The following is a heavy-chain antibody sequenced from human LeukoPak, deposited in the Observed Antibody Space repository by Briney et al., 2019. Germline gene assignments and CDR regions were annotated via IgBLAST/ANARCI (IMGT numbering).Heavy chain of an antibody. Sequence: GASVKVSCKASGYTFTSYGIIWVQQAPGQGLEWMGWISNYNGNTNYAQKIQGRVTMTTDTSTSTAYMELSSLRSEDTAVYYGARPGIAAAGEGAFDIWGQGTMVTVSS. CDR1: GYTFTSYG. J-gene: IGHJ3*02. CDR3: ARPGIAAAGEGAFDI. CDR2: ISNYNGNT. V-gene: IGHV1-18*01. D-gene: IGHD6-13*01.